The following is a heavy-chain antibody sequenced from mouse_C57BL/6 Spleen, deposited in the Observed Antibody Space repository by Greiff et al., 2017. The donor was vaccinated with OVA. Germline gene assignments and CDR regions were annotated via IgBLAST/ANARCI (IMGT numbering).Heavy chain of an antibody. CDR1: GYTFTSYW. V-gene: IGHV1-55*01. CDR3: TGWLLRGFYAMDY. CDR2: IYPGSGST. D-gene: IGHD2-3*01. J-gene: IGHJ4*01. Sequence: VQLQQPGAELVKPGASVKMSCKASGYTFTSYWITWVKQRPGQGLEWIGDIYPGSGSTNYNEKFKSKATLTVDTSSSTAYMQLSSLTSEDSAVYYCTGWLLRGFYAMDYWGQGTSVTVSS.